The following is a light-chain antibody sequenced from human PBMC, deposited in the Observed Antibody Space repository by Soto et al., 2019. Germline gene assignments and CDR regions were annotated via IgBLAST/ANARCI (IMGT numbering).Light chain of an antibody. CDR3: QQYGGSVQT. CDR1: QSVGSNY. CDR2: GAS. Sequence: EIVLTQFPGTLSLSPGERATLSCRASQSVGSNYLAWYQQRPGQPPNLLIFGASHRAPDIPDRFSGSGSGTDFTLTISRLEPEDFAVYYCQQYGGSVQTFGQGTQVEI. V-gene: IGKV3-20*01. J-gene: IGKJ1*01.